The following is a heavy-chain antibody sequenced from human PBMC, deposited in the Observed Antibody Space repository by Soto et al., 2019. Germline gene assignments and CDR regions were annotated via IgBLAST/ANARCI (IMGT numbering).Heavy chain of an antibody. CDR2: IYWDDDK. V-gene: IGHV2-5*02. CDR1: GFSLSTSGVG. D-gene: IGHD2-15*01. J-gene: IGHJ6*02. Sequence: QITLKESGPTLVKPTQTLTLTCTFSGFSLSTSGVGVAWIRQPPGKALEWLALIYWDDDKRYRPSLESRLTITKDTPQDQVVLTLTNMDSVDTATYYCAYLPCSGGSCYWFSFSGMDVWAQGTTVTVSS. CDR3: AYLPCSGGSCYWFSFSGMDV.